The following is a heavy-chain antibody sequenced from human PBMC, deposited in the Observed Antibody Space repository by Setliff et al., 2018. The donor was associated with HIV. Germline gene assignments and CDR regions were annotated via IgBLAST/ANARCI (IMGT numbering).Heavy chain of an antibody. CDR2: IIPIFGTA. J-gene: IGHJ6*04. Sequence: SVKVSCKASGGTFSSYAISWVRQAPGQGLEWMGGIIPIFGTANYAQKFQGRVTITADESTSTAYMELSSLRSEDTAVYYCARDSRDIVVVIAPEPEPYYYYGMDVWGEGTTVTVSS. V-gene: IGHV1-69*13. CDR1: GGTFSSYA. CDR3: ARDSRDIVVVIAPEPEPYYYYGMDV. D-gene: IGHD2-15*01.